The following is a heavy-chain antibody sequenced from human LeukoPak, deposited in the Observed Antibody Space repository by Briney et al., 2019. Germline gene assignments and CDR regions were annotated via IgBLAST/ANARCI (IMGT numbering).Heavy chain of an antibody. CDR1: GFRFSRYA. V-gene: IGHV3-23*01. CDR3: ARCVTGWPNWFAP. D-gene: IGHD6-19*01. Sequence: GGSLRLSCVGSGFRFSRYAMSWVRQAPGKGLEWVATIHYIRDGPYYADSVEGRFTISRDDSKNTVYLQMNSLRVEDMAIYYCARCVTGWPNWFAPWGQGTLVTVSS. CDR2: IHYIRDGP. J-gene: IGHJ5*02.